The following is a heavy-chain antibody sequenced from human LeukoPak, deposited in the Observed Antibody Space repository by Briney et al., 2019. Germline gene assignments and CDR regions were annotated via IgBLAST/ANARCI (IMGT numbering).Heavy chain of an antibody. J-gene: IGHJ4*02. CDR3: AKDGGGNADY. CDR1: GFTISNYG. D-gene: IGHD4-23*01. Sequence: GGSLRLSCAASGFTISNYGMNWVRQAPGKGLERVSFISSSGGSIHFADVVKGRFTISRDSPKNTLFLQMNSLRAEDTAVYYCAKDGGGNADYWGQGTLVTVSS. V-gene: IGHV3-23*01. CDR2: ISSSGGSI.